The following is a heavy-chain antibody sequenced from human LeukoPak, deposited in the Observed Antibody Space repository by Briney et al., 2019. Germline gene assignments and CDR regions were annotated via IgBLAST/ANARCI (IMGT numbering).Heavy chain of an antibody. D-gene: IGHD6-13*01. CDR3: ARGYSSSWYDY. Sequence: ASVKVSCKASGYTFTNYDINWVRQAPGQGLEWMGWISAYNGNTNYAQKLQGRVTMTTDTSTSAAYMELSSLRSEDTAVYYCARGYSSSWYDYWGQGTLVTVSS. CDR2: ISAYNGNT. J-gene: IGHJ4*02. V-gene: IGHV1-18*01. CDR1: GYTFTNYD.